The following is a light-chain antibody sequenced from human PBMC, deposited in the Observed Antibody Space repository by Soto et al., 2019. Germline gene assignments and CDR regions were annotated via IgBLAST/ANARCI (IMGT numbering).Light chain of an antibody. CDR3: CASLGSSSEL. Sequence: QSALTQPASVSGSPGQSITISCTGTSSDVGGYDYVSWYQQHPGKAPKLMIYDVSIRPSGGSDRFSCSKSGNTASLTISGLQSEDEADYYCCASLGSSSELFGGGTKLTVL. J-gene: IGLJ2*01. V-gene: IGLV2-14*03. CDR1: SSDVGGYDY. CDR2: DVS.